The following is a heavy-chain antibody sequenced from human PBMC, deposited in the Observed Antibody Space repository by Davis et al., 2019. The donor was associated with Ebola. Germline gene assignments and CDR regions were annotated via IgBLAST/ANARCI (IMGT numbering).Heavy chain of an antibody. Sequence: GGSLRLSCTASGFTFGDYAMSWFRQAPGKGLEWVGFIRSKAYGGTTEYAASVKGRFTISRDDSKSIAYLQMNSLKTEDTAVYYCTRDSSYYDSSGYYYVAVHDAFDIWGQGTMVTVSS. CDR3: TRDSSYYDSSGYYYVAVHDAFDI. J-gene: IGHJ3*02. D-gene: IGHD3-22*01. V-gene: IGHV3-49*03. CDR2: IRSKAYGGTT. CDR1: GFTFGDYA.